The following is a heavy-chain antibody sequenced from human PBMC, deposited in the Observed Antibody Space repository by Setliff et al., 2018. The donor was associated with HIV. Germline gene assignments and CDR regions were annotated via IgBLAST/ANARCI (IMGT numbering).Heavy chain of an antibody. CDR2: IGSGGDT. J-gene: IGHJ4*02. V-gene: IGHV3-23*01. CDR1: GFTFSTYA. CDR3: AKYATPGPSRIFDY. D-gene: IGHD2-2*01. Sequence: PGGSLRLSCAASGFTFSTYAMTWVRQAPGRGLQWVSTIGSGGDTHYPDSVKGRFTISRDNSKNMLPLQLNSLRADDTAAYYCAKYATPGPSRIFDYWGPGALVTVSS.